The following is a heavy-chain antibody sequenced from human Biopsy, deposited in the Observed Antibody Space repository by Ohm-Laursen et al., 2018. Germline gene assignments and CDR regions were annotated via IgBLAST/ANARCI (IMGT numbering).Heavy chain of an antibody. CDR2: IYYSGST. J-gene: IGHJ5*02. D-gene: IGHD6-13*01. Sequence: SDTLSLTCTVSGDSVSSGSFFWSWIRQPPGKGLEWIGYIYYSGSTNYNPSLKSRVTISVDRSKNHFSLELSSVTAADTAVYYCAREPRIAAEAYFDPWGQGTLVTVSS. CDR3: AREPRIAAEAYFDP. CDR1: GDSVSSGSFF. V-gene: IGHV4-61*03.